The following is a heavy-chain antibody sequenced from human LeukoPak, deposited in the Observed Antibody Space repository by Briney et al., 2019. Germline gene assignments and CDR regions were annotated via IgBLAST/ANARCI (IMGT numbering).Heavy chain of an antibody. Sequence: PGGSLRLSCAASGFTFSSYWMSWVRQAPGKGLEWVANIKQDGSEKYYVDSVKGRFTISRDNSKNTLYLQMNSLGAEDTALYYCARDNYESSGYYSYNWFDPWGQGTLVTVSS. CDR3: ARDNYESSGYYSYNWFDP. CDR2: IKQDGSEK. D-gene: IGHD3-22*01. J-gene: IGHJ5*02. V-gene: IGHV3-7*03. CDR1: GFTFSSYW.